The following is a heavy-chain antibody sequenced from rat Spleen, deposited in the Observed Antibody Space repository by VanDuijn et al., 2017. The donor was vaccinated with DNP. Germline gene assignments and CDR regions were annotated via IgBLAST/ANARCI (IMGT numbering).Heavy chain of an antibody. Sequence: QVQLKESGPGLVQPSRTLSLTCTVSGFSLTSYGVSWVRQPPGKGLEWIAAIWSGGSTDYNSALKSRLSISRDTFKSQVFLKMNSLQTEDTATYFCTRVYRYNPPYAMEAWGQGTSVTVSS. CDR2: IWSGGST. J-gene: IGHJ4*01. CDR3: TRVYRYNPPYAMEA. V-gene: IGHV2-15*01. CDR1: GFSLTSYG. D-gene: IGHD1-5*01.